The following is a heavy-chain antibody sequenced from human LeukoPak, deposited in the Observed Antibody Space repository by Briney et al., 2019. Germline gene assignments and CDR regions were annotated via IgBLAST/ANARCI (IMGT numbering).Heavy chain of an antibody. CDR1: GFTFSSYG. V-gene: IGHV3-30*02. J-gene: IGHJ4*02. CDR3: AKESKYSSSWYNPPLDY. CDR2: IWYDGSNK. D-gene: IGHD6-13*01. Sequence: GGSLRLSCAASGFTFSSYGMHWVRQAPGKGLEWVAVIWYDGSNKYYADSVKGRFTISRDNSKNTLYLQMNSLRAEDTAVYYCAKESKYSSSWYNPPLDYWGQGTLVTVSS.